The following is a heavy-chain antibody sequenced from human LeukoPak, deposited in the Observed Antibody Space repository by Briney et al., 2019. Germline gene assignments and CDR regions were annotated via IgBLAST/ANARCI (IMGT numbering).Heavy chain of an antibody. CDR1: GFTFSSYG. V-gene: IGHV3-33*01. CDR2: IWYDGSSK. J-gene: IGHJ4*02. CDR3: ARDGELAVAGTPQDFDY. Sequence: PGGSLRLSCAASGFTFSSYGMHWVRQAPGKGLEWVAVIWYDGSSKYYADSVKGRFTISRDNSKNTLYLQMNSLRAEDTAVYYCARDGELAVAGTPQDFDYWGQGTLVTVSS. D-gene: IGHD6-19*01.